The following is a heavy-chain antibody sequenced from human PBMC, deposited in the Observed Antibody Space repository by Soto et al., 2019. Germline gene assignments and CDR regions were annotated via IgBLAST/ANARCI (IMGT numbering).Heavy chain of an antibody. CDR2: INHSGST. D-gene: IGHD1-1*01. Sequence: SETLSLTCAVYGGSFSGYYWSWIRQPPGKGLEWIGEINHSGSTNYNPSLKSRVTISVDTSKNQFSLKLSSVTAADTAVYYCAGGGRGPPTGLSAPGGRGPWVTVS. CDR1: GGSFSGYY. V-gene: IGHV4-34*01. CDR3: AGGGRGPPTGLSAP. J-gene: IGHJ4*02.